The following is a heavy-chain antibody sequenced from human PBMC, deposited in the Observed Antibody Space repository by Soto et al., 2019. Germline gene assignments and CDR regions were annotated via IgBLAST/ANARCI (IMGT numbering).Heavy chain of an antibody. Sequence: LSLTCPVSGGSVSSYYWSWIRQPPGKGLEWIGYIYYKGSTNYNPSLKSRVTISVDTSKNQFSLNLSSVTAADTAVYYCARGGDNWNYYFDYWGQGTLVTVSS. V-gene: IGHV4-59*02. CDR3: ARGGDNWNYYFDY. CDR1: GGSVSSYY. D-gene: IGHD1-7*01. CDR2: IYYKGST. J-gene: IGHJ4*02.